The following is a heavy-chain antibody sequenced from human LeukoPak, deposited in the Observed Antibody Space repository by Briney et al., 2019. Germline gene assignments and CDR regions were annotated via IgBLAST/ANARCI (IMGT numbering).Heavy chain of an antibody. Sequence: PSETLSLTCTVSGYSISSDYWGWIRQPPGKGLEWIGSIYHSGSTYYNPSLKSRVTISVDTSKNQFSLKLSSVTAADTAVYYCARVHLMVRGVLYNPDYFDYWGQGTLVTVSS. J-gene: IGHJ4*02. V-gene: IGHV4-38-2*02. CDR1: GYSISSDY. D-gene: IGHD3-10*01. CDR3: ARVHLMVRGVLYNPDYFDY. CDR2: IYHSGST.